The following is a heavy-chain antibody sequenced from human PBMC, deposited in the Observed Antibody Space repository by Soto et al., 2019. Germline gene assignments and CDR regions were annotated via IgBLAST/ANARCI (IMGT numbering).Heavy chain of an antibody. V-gene: IGHV3-9*01. CDR3: APTLMLYEFFQY. Sequence: GGSLRLSCAASGFTFDDYAMHWVRQAPGKGLEWVSGISWNSGSIAYADSVKGRFTISRDNAKNSLYLQMNSLRVEDTALYYCAPTLMLYEFFQYWGQGTQVTVSS. D-gene: IGHD2-8*01. J-gene: IGHJ1*01. CDR2: ISWNSGSI. CDR1: GFTFDDYA.